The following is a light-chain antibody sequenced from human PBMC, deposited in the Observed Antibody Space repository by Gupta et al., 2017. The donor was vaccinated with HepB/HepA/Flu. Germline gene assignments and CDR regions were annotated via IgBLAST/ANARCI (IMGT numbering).Light chain of an antibody. V-gene: IGKV1-39*01. J-gene: IGKJ4*01. CDR3: LQSYSTPLS. CDR1: QSISSY. CDR2: ATS. Sequence: DIKMTQSPSSLSASVGDRFTITCRASQSISSYLNWYQQKPGKAPNLLIYATSSLQSGVPSRFSGSGSGRDFTLTITSLQPEDFATYYCLQSYSTPLSFGGGTNLQIK.